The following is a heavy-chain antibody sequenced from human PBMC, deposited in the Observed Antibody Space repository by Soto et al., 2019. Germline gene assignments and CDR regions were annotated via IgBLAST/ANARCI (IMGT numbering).Heavy chain of an antibody. CDR1: GGTFSSYA. CDR3: ARDQKYCSGGSCSAGLDY. CDR2: IIPIFGTA. D-gene: IGHD2-15*01. Sequence: SVKVSCKASGGTFSSYAISWVRQAPGQGLEWMGGIIPIFGTANYAQKFQGRVTITADESTSTAYMELSSLRSEDTAVYYCARDQKYCSGGSCSAGLDYWGQGTLVTVSS. J-gene: IGHJ4*02. V-gene: IGHV1-69*13.